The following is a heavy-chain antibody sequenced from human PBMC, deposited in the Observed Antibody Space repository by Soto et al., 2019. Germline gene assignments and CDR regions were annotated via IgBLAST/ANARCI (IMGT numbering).Heavy chain of an antibody. V-gene: IGHV4-39*01. J-gene: IGHJ4*02. Sequence: SETLSLTCAVSGGSISSSSYYWGWIRQPPGKGLEWIGSIYYSGSTYYNPSLKSRVTISVDTSKNQFSLKLSSVTAADTAVYYCASLRGYYDSSGYVDYWGQGTLVTVSS. CDR3: ASLRGYYDSSGYVDY. CDR2: IYYSGST. D-gene: IGHD3-22*01. CDR1: GGSISSSSYY.